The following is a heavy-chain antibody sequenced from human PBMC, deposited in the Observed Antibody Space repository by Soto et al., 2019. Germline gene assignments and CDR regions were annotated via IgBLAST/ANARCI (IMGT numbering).Heavy chain of an antibody. CDR3: ARVPNVDTAMVADY. J-gene: IGHJ4*02. CDR1: GGSISSYY. V-gene: IGHV4-59*01. CDR2: IYYSGST. Sequence: PSETLSLTCTVSGGSISSYYWSWIRQPPGKGLEWIGYIYYSGSTNYNPSLKSRVTISVDTSKNQFSLKLSSVTAADTAVYYCARVPNVDTAMVADYWGQGALVTVSS. D-gene: IGHD5-18*01.